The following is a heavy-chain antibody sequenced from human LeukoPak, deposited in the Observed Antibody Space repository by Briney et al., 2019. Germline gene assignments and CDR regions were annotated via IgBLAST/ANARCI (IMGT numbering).Heavy chain of an antibody. CDR3: AGDYNFLTGLNY. J-gene: IGHJ4*02. D-gene: IGHD3-9*01. V-gene: IGHV3-73*01. CDR2: IGRQGDSDST. Sequence: GGSLRLSCAASGLTFSGSGIHWVRQASGTGLEWLGRIGRQGDSDSTRYAASLKGKFTISRVDSRNTAYLQMNSLKPEDTAVYYCAGDYNFLTGLNYWGQGTLVTVSS. CDR1: GLTFSGSG.